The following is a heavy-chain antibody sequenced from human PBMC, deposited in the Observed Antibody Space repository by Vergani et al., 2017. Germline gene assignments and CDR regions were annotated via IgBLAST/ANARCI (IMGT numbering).Heavy chain of an antibody. CDR1: GGSVRTSIGYY. V-gene: IGHV4-61*10. Sequence: QVQLQESGPGLVKPSQTLSLSCTVSGGSVRTSIGYYWTWIRQPAGKTLEWIGEIFSSGTTNYNPSFKNRVTMSVDTSKNQFSLKLNSVTAADTAVYYCARGRYCSSTSCSYYYYYYMDVWGKGTTVTVSS. D-gene: IGHD2-2*01. CDR3: ARGRYCSSTSCSYYYYYYMDV. CDR2: IFSSGTT. J-gene: IGHJ6*03.